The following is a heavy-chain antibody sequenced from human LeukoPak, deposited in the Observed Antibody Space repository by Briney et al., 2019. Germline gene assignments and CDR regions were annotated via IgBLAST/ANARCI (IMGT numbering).Heavy chain of an antibody. V-gene: IGHV1-8*01. J-gene: IGHJ4*02. CDR2: MNPNSGNT. D-gene: IGHD6-19*01. CDR1: GYTFTSYD. CDR3: ATYSSGWYYFDY. Sequence: GASVKVSRKASGYTFTSYDINWVRQATGQGLEWMGWMNPNSGNTGYAQKFQGRVTMTRDTSISTAYMELSNLRSEDTAVYYCATYSSGWYYFDYWGQGTLVTVSS.